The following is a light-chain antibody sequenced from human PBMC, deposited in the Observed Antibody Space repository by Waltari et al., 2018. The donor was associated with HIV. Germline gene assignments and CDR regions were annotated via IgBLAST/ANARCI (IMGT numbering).Light chain of an antibody. CDR3: QSLDSSLSGYV. J-gene: IGLJ1*01. CDR2: EKT. CDR1: SSHLVQGFD. Sequence: QSVLTQPPSVSGAPGQRVTISCTGRSSHLVQGFDVHWYPQLPGTAPKLLIYEKTHRPSGGPDRFSASRSGYAATLAITGLQAEDEADYYCQSLDSSLSGYVFGTGTKVTVL. V-gene: IGLV1-40*01.